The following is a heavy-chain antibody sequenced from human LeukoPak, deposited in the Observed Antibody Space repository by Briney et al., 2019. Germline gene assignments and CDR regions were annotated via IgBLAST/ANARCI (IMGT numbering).Heavy chain of an antibody. V-gene: IGHV4-4*07. D-gene: IGHD4-11*01. Sequence: SETLSLTCTVSGGSISSYYWSWIRQPPGEGLEWIGRIYTSGSTNYNPSLKSRVTMSVDTSKNQFSLKLSSVTAADTAVYYCARDGGYDYSNYVFDYWGQGTLVTVSS. CDR3: ARDGGYDYSNYVFDY. CDR1: GGSISSYY. J-gene: IGHJ4*02. CDR2: IYTSGST.